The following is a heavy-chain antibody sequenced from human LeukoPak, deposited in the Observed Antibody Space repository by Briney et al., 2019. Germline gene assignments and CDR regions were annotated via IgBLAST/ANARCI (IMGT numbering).Heavy chain of an antibody. CDR1: GFTFSSYW. D-gene: IGHD6-13*01. CDR2: INTDGSTT. J-gene: IGHJ5*02. CDR3: ARERLAATGRGFDP. Sequence: GGSLRLSCAASGFTFSSYWMHWIRQAPGKGLVWVSRINTDGSTTIYADSVKGRFTISRDNAKNTLYLQMNSLRAEDTAVYYCARERLAATGRGFDPWGQGTLVTVSS. V-gene: IGHV3-74*01.